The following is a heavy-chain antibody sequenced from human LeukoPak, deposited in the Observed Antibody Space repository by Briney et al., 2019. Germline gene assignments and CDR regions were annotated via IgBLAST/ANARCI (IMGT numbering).Heavy chain of an antibody. CDR2: INHSGST. J-gene: IGHJ4*02. CDR3: ARELGVATTSRPLYFDY. CDR1: GGSFSGYY. D-gene: IGHD5-12*01. Sequence: SSETLSLTCAVYGGSFSGYYWSWIRQPPGKGLEWIGEINHSGSTNYNPSLKSRVTISVDTSKNQFSLKLSSVTAADTAVYYCARELGVATTSRPLYFDYWGQGTLVTVSS. V-gene: IGHV4-34*01.